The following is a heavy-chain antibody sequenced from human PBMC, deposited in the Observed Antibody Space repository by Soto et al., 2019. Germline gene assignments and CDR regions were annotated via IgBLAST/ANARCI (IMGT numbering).Heavy chain of an antibody. CDR3: ARGNTIFGVVRNWFDP. J-gene: IGHJ5*02. Sequence: TLSLTCAVSGGSISSGGYSWSWIRQPPGKGLEWIGYIYHSGSTYYNPSLKSRVTISVDRSKNQFSLKLSSVTAADTAVYYCARGNTIFGVVRNWFDPWGQGTLVTVSS. D-gene: IGHD3-3*01. V-gene: IGHV4-30-2*01. CDR1: GGSISSGGYS. CDR2: IYHSGST.